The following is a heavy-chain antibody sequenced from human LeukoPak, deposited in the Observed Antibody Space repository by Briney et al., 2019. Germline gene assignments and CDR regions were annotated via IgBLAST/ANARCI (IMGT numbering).Heavy chain of an antibody. CDR2: ISTSGST. V-gene: IGHV4-4*07. J-gene: IGHJ3*02. CDR3: ARVIGQWLLVGAFDI. Sequence: SESLSLTCAASGCSISSYYWSWIRQPAGKGLEWIGRISTSGSTNYNPSLKSRDTMSVDTSKNQFSLKLSPVTAADTAVYYCARVIGQWLLVGAFDIWGQGTMVTVSS. D-gene: IGHD6-19*01. CDR1: GCSISSYY.